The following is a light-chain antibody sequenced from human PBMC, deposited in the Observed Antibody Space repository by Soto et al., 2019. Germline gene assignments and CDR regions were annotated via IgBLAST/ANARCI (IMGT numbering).Light chain of an antibody. Sequence: DVQMTQSPSSLSASVGDRVTNTCRASQKISNYLNWYQQKPGKAPRLLIYAASSLQSGVPSRFSGSGSGTDFTLTISSLQPEDVAVYYCQQYYSTPLTFGQGTKVEIK. CDR3: QQYYSTPLT. CDR2: AAS. J-gene: IGKJ1*01. CDR1: QKISNY. V-gene: IGKV1-39*01.